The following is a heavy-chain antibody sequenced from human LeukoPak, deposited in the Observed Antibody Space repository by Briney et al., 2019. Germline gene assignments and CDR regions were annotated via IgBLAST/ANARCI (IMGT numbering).Heavy chain of an antibody. CDR3: ATSVVPATTSFGY. D-gene: IGHD2-2*01. CDR1: EYSFPNYC. V-gene: IGHV5-51*01. J-gene: IGHJ4*02. CDR2: IYPDDSDT. Sequence: GESLKISCKHSEYSFPNYCIGWVRQMPGKGLEWMGIIYPDDSDTRYSPSFQGQVTISADKSISTAYLQWSSLKASDTAMYYCATSVVPATTSFGYWGQGTLVTVSS.